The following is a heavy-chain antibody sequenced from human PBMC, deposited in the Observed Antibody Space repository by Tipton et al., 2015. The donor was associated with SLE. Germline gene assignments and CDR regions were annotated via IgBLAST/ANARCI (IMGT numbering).Heavy chain of an antibody. J-gene: IGHJ4*02. CDR1: GGSIRSGGYY. CDR3: ARRSRDGYNYDY. Sequence: TLSLTCTVSGGSIRSGGYYWSWIRQHPGKGLEWIGYIYYSGSTYYNPSLKSRVTISVDTSKNKFSMKLSSVTAADTAVYYCARRSRDGYNYDYWGQGTLVTVSS. D-gene: IGHD5-24*01. V-gene: IGHV4-31*03. CDR2: IYYSGST.